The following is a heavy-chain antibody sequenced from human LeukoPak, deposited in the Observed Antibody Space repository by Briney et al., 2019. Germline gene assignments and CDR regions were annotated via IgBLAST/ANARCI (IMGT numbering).Heavy chain of an antibody. CDR1: GYTFTGYY. CDR3: ARAGYSSSWDDY. D-gene: IGHD6-13*01. Sequence: ASVKVSCKASGYTFTGYYMHWVRQAPGQGLEWMGWINPNSGGTNYARKFQGRVTMTRDTSISTAYMELSRLRSDDTAVYYCARAGYSSSWDDYWGQGTLVTVSS. J-gene: IGHJ4*02. V-gene: IGHV1-2*02. CDR2: INPNSGGT.